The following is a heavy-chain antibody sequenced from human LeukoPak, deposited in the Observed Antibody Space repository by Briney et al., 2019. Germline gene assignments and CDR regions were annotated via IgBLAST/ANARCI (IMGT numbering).Heavy chain of an antibody. V-gene: IGHV1-18*01. CDR1: GYTFTRFS. CDR2: ISAYNGNT. CDR3: TRASFDY. Sequence: ASVKVSCKTYGYTFTRFSINWVRQAPGQGLEWMGWISAYNGNTKIAQNFQGRLTVTTDTSTSTVYMEMRSLRPDDTAVYYCTRASFDYWGQGTLVTVSS. J-gene: IGHJ4*02.